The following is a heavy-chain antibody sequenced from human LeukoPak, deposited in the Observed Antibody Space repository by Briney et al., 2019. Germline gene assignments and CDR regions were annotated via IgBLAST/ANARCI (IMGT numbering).Heavy chain of an antibody. D-gene: IGHD1-14*01. Sequence: PGGSLRLSCAASGFTFSGHWMSWVRQAPGKGLEWVANVNQDGSEKYDVDSVKGRFTISRDNAKNLLYLQMNSLRGEDTAVYYCTRDRSRAEDDWGQGALVTVSS. CDR2: VNQDGSEK. V-gene: IGHV3-7*01. J-gene: IGHJ4*02. CDR1: GFTFSGHW. CDR3: TRDRSRAEDD.